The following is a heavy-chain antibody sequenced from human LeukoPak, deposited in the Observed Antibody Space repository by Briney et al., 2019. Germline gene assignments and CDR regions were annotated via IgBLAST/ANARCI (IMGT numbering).Heavy chain of an antibody. Sequence: SETLSLTCTVSRGSVSSTAYYWGWIRQPPGKRLEWIGSIYYSGNAWYNPSLKSRVTISVDTSKNQFSLKLSSVTAADTAVYYCARRPRYYYDSFPRGYYYYMDVWGKGTTVTVSS. CDR3: ARRPRYYYDSFPRGYYYYMDV. D-gene: IGHD3-22*01. J-gene: IGHJ6*03. V-gene: IGHV4-39*07. CDR1: RGSVSSTAYY. CDR2: IYYSGNA.